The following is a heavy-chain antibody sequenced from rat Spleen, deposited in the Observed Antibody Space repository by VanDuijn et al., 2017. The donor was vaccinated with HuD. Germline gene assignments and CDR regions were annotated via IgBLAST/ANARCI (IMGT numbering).Heavy chain of an antibody. CDR2: ISYDGITT. Sequence: EVQLVESGGGLVQPGRSMKLSCAASGFTFSDYYMAWVRQAPTKGLEWVAAISYDGITTYYRDSVRGRFTISRDNAKSTLRLQMDSLRSEDTATYYCARQIRGTTFFDYWGQGVMVTVSS. J-gene: IGHJ2*01. CDR1: GFTFSDYY. V-gene: IGHV5-7*01. CDR3: ARQIRGTTFFDY. D-gene: IGHD4-3*01.